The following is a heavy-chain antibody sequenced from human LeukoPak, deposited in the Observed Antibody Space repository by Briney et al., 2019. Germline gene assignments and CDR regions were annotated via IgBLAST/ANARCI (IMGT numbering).Heavy chain of an antibody. CDR3: ARGRWELEDAFDI. Sequence: KSSETLSLTCAVYGGSFSGYYWSWIRQPPGKGLEWIGEINHSGSTNYNPSLKSRVTISVDTSKNQFSLKLSSVTAADTAVYYCARGRWELEDAFDIWGQGTMVTVSS. CDR1: GGSFSGYY. D-gene: IGHD1-26*01. J-gene: IGHJ3*02. V-gene: IGHV4-34*01. CDR2: INHSGST.